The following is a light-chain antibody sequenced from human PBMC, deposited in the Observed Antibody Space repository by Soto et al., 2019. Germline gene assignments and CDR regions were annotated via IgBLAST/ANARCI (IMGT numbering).Light chain of an antibody. CDR2: DVS. Sequence: QSALTQPRSVSGSPGQSVTISCTGTSSDVGGYNYVSWYQQHPGKAPKLMIYDVSKRPSGVPDRFSGSKSGNTASLTISWLQAGDEADYYYCSYSGSYTHVVFGGGTKLTVL. J-gene: IGLJ2*01. CDR1: SSDVGGYNY. CDR3: CSYSGSYTHVV. V-gene: IGLV2-11*01.